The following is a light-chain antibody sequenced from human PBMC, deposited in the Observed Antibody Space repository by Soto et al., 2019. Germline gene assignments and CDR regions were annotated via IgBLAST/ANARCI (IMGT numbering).Light chain of an antibody. CDR1: QSVGNN. CDR3: QQYGDWPLT. Sequence: EIVVTQSPATLSVSPGERATLSCRASQSVGNNFAWYQQKPGQAPRLLIFATSTRATGVPARFSGSGSGTDFPLPIRSLQSEDFAVYYCQQYGDWPLTFGGGAKVQIE. CDR2: ATS. V-gene: IGKV3-15*01. J-gene: IGKJ4*01.